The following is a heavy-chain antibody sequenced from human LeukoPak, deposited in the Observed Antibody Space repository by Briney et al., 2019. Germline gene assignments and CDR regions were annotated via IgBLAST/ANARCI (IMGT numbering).Heavy chain of an antibody. CDR3: ARDRVEYCSSTSCFGRRGYYMDV. J-gene: IGHJ6*03. D-gene: IGHD2-2*01. V-gene: IGHV3-48*03. Sequence: GGSLRLSCAASGFTFNDYEMTWVRQAPGKGLEWISYISSSGSITSHADSVKGRFTISRDNAKRSLYLQMNSLRAEDTAVYYCARDRVEYCSSTSCFGRRGYYMDVWGKGTTVTISS. CDR1: GFTFNDYE. CDR2: ISSSGSIT.